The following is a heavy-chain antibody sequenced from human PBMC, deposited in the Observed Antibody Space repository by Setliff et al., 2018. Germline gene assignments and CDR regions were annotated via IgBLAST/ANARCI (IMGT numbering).Heavy chain of an antibody. V-gene: IGHV4-39*07. D-gene: IGHD2-8*02. CDR1: GGSISSRSYY. Sequence: SETLSLTCSVSGGSISSRSYYWGWIRQPPGKGLEWIGSIYDSGSTHYNPSLKSRVTISVDTSKNQFSLKLSSVTAADTALYYCTVYNTGSSKDHYWGQGTPVTVSS. J-gene: IGHJ4*02. CDR3: TVYNTGSSKDHY. CDR2: IYDSGST.